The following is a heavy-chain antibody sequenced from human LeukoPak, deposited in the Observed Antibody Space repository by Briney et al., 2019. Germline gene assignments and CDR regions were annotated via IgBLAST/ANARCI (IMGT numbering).Heavy chain of an antibody. CDR1: GYTFTGYY. CDR3: ARASGGSSWYRG. Sequence: ASVKVSCKASGYTFTGYYMHWVRQAPRQGLEWMGWINPNSGGTNYAQKFQGRVTMTRDTSISTAYMELSRLRSDDTAVYYCARASGGSSWYRGWGQGTLVTVSS. J-gene: IGHJ4*02. D-gene: IGHD6-13*01. V-gene: IGHV1-2*02. CDR2: INPNSGGT.